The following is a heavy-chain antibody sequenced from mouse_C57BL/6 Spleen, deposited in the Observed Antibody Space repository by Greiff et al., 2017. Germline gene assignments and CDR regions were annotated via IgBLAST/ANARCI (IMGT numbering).Heavy chain of an antibody. CDR1: GYTFTEST. J-gene: IGHJ3*01. Sequence: QVQLKESGAELVKPGASVKLSCKASGYTFTESTIHWVKQRSGQGLEWIGWFYPGSGSIKYNEKFKDKATLTADKSTSTVYMELSSLTSEDSAVYFCARHEDNYCPWFAYWGQGTLLTVSA. D-gene: IGHD2-1*01. CDR3: ARHEDNYCPWFAY. V-gene: IGHV1-62-2*01. CDR2: FYPGSGSI.